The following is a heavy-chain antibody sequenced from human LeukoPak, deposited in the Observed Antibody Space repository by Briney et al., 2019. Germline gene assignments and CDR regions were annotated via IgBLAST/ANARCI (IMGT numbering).Heavy chain of an antibody. CDR3: ARYCSSLRYFDWLTNQNWFDP. J-gene: IGHJ5*02. CDR1: GGSISSGSYY. CDR2: IYTSGST. Sequence: SETLSLTCTVSGGSISSGSYYWSWIRQPAGKGLEWIGRIYTSGSTNYNPSLKSRVTISVDTSKNQFSLKLSSVTAADTAVYYCARYCSSLRYFDWLTNQNWFDPWGQGTLVTVSS. D-gene: IGHD3-9*01. V-gene: IGHV4-61*02.